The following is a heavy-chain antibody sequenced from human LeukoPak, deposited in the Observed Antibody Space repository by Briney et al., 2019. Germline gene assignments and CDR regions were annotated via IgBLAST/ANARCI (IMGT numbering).Heavy chain of an antibody. J-gene: IGHJ4*02. CDR1: GCTFSSYA. V-gene: IGHV3-64D*06. Sequence: GGSLRLSCSASGCTFSSYAMHWVRQAPGKGLEYVSAISSNGGSTYYADSVKGRFTISRDNSKNTLYLQMTSLRAGDPAGYSCEKVLPRGWYSVDLSLEYWGQGTLVTVSS. D-gene: IGHD6-19*01. CDR2: ISSNGGST. CDR3: EKVLPRGWYSVDLSLEY.